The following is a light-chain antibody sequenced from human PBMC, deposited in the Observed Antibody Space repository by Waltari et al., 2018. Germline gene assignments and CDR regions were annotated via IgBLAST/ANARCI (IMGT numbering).Light chain of an antibody. V-gene: IGLV3-1*01. CDR1: KLGDKH. Sequence: SFELTQPTSVSVSPGQTASITCSGAKLGDKHGCWYQQKPGQSPVAVIYQDNRRPSGIPERFSGSNSGNTATLTISGTQAMDEADYFCQAWDTTTGVFGGGTKLTVL. J-gene: IGLJ2*01. CDR2: QDN. CDR3: QAWDTTTGV.